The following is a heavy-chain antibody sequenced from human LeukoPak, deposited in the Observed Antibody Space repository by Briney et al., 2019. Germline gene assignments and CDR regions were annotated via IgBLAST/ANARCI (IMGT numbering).Heavy chain of an antibody. D-gene: IGHD5-18*01. CDR2: INHSGST. CDR1: GGSFSGYY. V-gene: IGHV4-34*01. CDR3: VRGVATSSNVDTAEYYYGMDV. J-gene: IGHJ6*02. Sequence: PSETLSLTCAVYGGSFSGYYWSWIRQPPGKGLEWIGEINHSGSTNYNPSLKSRVTISVDTSKNQFSLKLSSVTAADTAVYYCVRGVATSSNVDTAEYYYGMDVWGQGTTVTVSS.